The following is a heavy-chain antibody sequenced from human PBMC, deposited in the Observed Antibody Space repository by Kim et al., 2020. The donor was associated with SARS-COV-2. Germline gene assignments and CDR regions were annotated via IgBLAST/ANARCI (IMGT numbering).Heavy chain of an antibody. D-gene: IGHD6-13*01. Sequence: YNPSLKSRVTISVDTSKNQFSLKLSSVTAADTAVYYCASQPGIAAASFDYWGQGTLVTVSS. V-gene: IGHV4-39*01. J-gene: IGHJ4*02. CDR3: ASQPGIAAASFDY.